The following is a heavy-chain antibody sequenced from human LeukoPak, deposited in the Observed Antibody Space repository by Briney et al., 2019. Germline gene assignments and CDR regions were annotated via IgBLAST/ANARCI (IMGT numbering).Heavy chain of an antibody. CDR1: GYSFTRNW. CDR3: ARGSGSNGWAAFDI. V-gene: IGHV5-51*01. Sequence: HGESLKISCKGFGYSFTRNWIGWVRQMPGKGLEWMGIIYPGDSETRYSPSFQGQVTISGDKSISTANLQWSSLKASDTAMYYCARGSGSNGWAAFDIWGQGTMVTVSS. J-gene: IGHJ3*02. CDR2: IYPGDSET. D-gene: IGHD1-26*01.